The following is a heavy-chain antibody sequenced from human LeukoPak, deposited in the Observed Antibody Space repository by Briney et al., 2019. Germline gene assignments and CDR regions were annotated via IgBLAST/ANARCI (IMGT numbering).Heavy chain of an antibody. CDR2: IYYSGST. CDR3: ARASYSSGWFDY. CDR1: GGSISSDDYY. V-gene: IGHV4-30-4*08. Sequence: SQTLSLTCTVSGGSISSDDYYWSWIRQPPGKGLEWIGFIYYSGSTNYNPSLKSRVTISVDTSKNQFSLKLSSVTAADTAVYYCARASYSSGWFDYWGQGTLVTVSS. J-gene: IGHJ4*02. D-gene: IGHD6-19*01.